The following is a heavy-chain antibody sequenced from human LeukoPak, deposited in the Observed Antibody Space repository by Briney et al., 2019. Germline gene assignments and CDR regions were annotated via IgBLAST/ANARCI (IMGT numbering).Heavy chain of an antibody. CDR1: GFTFSSYG. V-gene: IGHV3-23*01. J-gene: IGHJ5*02. CDR2: ISGSGTST. Sequence: PGGSLRLSCVASGFTFSSYGMSWVRQAPGKGLEWVSVISGSGTSTNYADSVKGRFTISRDNSKNTLYLQMDSLRAEDTAVYYCAKSRAADLNWFDPWGQGTLVTVSS. D-gene: IGHD6-13*01. CDR3: AKSRAADLNWFDP.